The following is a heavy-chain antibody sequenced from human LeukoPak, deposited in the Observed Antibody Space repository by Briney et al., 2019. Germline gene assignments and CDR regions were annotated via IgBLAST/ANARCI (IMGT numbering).Heavy chain of an antibody. CDR1: GFTFSSYA. J-gene: IGHJ3*02. Sequence: PGGSLRLSCAASGFTFSSYAMHWVRQAPGKGLEWVAVISYDGSNKYYADSVKGRFTISRDNSKSTLYLQMNSLRAEDTAVYYCARSYSSSTTDAFDIWGQGTMVTVSS. V-gene: IGHV3-30*04. CDR3: ARSYSSSTTDAFDI. D-gene: IGHD6-6*01. CDR2: ISYDGSNK.